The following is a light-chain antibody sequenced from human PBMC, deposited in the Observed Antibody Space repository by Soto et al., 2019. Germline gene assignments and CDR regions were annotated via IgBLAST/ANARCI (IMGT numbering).Light chain of an antibody. CDR3: YSSRSSSSTFYV. J-gene: IGLJ1*01. CDR2: GVS. CDR1: SSDIGGSNY. Sequence: QSALTQPASVSGSPGQSITISCAGTSSDIGGSNYVSWYQQHPGKAPKLMIYGVSNRPSGGSNRSSGSKSGNTASLTISGLQAEDEADYFCYSSRSSSSTFYVFGTGTKLTVL. V-gene: IGLV2-14*03.